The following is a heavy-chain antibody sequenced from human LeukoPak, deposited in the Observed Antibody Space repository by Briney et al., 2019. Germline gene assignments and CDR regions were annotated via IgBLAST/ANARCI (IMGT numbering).Heavy chain of an antibody. Sequence: GGSLRLSCAVSGFTFDDLGMSWVRQAPGKGLGWVSRINWNGGSTGYADSVKGRFTISRDNAKNSLYLQMNSLRAEDTASYYCARTESTGVQVWLPVHNWGPGTLVTVSS. CDR2: INWNGGST. CDR3: ARTESTGVQVWLPVHN. V-gene: IGHV3-20*04. CDR1: GFTFDDLG. D-gene: IGHD5-18*01. J-gene: IGHJ4*02.